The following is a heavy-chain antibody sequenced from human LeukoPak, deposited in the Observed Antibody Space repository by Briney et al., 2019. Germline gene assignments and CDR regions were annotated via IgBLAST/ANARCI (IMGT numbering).Heavy chain of an antibody. V-gene: IGHV1-69*06. Sequence: ASVKVSCKASGYTFTSYDISWVRQAPGQGLEWMGGIIPIFGTANYAQKFQGRVTITADKSTSTAYMELSSLRSEDTAVYYCARAVVEVDGGGSFDYWGQGTLVTVSS. J-gene: IGHJ4*02. CDR1: GYTFTSYD. CDR3: ARAVVEVDGGGSFDY. CDR2: IIPIFGTA. D-gene: IGHD2-21*01.